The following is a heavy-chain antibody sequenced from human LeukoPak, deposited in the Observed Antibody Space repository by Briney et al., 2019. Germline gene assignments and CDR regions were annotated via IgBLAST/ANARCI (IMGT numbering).Heavy chain of an antibody. Sequence: GGSLRLSCAASGFTFRSYESNWVRQAPGKGLELVSYISSSGSTIYYADSVNGRFTISRDNAKNSLYLQMNSLRAEDTAVYYCARGPLEDRAYYYYYYMDVWGKGTTVTVSS. CDR1: GFTFRSYE. V-gene: IGHV3-48*03. CDR2: ISSSGSTI. CDR3: ARGPLEDRAYYYYYYMDV. D-gene: IGHD2-15*01. J-gene: IGHJ6*03.